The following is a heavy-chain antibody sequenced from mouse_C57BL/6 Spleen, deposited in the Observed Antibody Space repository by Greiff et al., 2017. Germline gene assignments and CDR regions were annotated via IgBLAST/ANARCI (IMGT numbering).Heavy chain of an antibody. Sequence: EVQRVESEGGLVQPGSSMKLSCTASGFTFSDYYMAWVRQVPEKGLEWVANINYDGSSTYYLDSLKSRFIISRVNAKNILYLQMSSLKSEDTATYYCAREIYYGSSYDYAMDYWGQGTSVTVSS. D-gene: IGHD1-1*01. CDR3: AREIYYGSSYDYAMDY. V-gene: IGHV5-16*01. J-gene: IGHJ4*01. CDR1: GFTFSDYY. CDR2: INYDGSST.